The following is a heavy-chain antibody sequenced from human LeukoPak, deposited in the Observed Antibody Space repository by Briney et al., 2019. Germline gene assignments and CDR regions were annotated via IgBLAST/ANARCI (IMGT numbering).Heavy chain of an antibody. CDR3: ARGGALVAATLFDY. Sequence: PGGSLRLSCAASGFTFSNYWMHWVRQAPGKGLVWVSRINSDGSTTNNADSVKGRFTISRDNAKTTLYLQMNSLRAEDTAVYYCARGGALVAATLFDYWGQGTLVTVSS. D-gene: IGHD6-25*01. J-gene: IGHJ4*02. CDR1: GFTFSNYW. CDR2: INSDGSTT. V-gene: IGHV3-74*01.